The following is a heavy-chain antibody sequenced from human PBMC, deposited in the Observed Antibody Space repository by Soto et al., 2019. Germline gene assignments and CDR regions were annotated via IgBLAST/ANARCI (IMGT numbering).Heavy chain of an antibody. D-gene: IGHD2-2*01. J-gene: IGHJ4*02. CDR1: GFTFSTYA. CDR2: TAGRATGT. V-gene: IGHV3-23*01. CDR3: TTRLNAHFDY. Sequence: EVQLLESGGGSVHPGGSLRLSCAASGFTFSTYAMSWVRQAPGKGLECVSGTAGRATGTYYADSVKGRFTISRDNSKNTLYLQMNGLRADDTAVYYCTTRLNAHFDYWGQGVRVTVSS.